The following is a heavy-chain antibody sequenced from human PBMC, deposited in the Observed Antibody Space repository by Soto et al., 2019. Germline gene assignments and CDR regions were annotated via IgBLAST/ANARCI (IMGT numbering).Heavy chain of an antibody. CDR3: ARGIKYGAYSRWFDP. J-gene: IGHJ5*02. CDR1: GYTFTSYD. V-gene: IGHV1-8*01. D-gene: IGHD4-17*01. CDR2: MNPNSGNT. Sequence: QVQLVQSGAEVKKPGASVKVSCNASGYTFTSYDINWVRQATGQGLEYLGWMNPNSGNTAYVQKFQGRVTMTWDTSITTAYMELSSLRSEDTAVYFCARGIKYGAYSRWFDPWGQGTLVTVSS.